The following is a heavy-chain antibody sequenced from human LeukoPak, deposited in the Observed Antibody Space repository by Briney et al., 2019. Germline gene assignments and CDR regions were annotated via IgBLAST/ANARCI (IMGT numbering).Heavy chain of an antibody. CDR2: ISGGGAT. CDR3: SRPDPTGGGFDH. Sequence: GGSLRLSCAPSGFTFSIYAVTWVRQAPGKGLEWVSAISGGGATYYADSVKGRFTISRDNSKNTLYLQMNSLKTEDTAVYYCSRPDPTGGGFDHWGRGTLVTVSS. D-gene: IGHD4-17*01. J-gene: IGHJ4*02. V-gene: IGHV3-23*01. CDR1: GFTFSIYA.